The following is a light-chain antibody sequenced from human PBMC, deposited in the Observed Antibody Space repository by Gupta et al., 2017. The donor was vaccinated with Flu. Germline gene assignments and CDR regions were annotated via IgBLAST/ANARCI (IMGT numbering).Light chain of an antibody. CDR2: EIS. J-gene: IGLJ1*01. Sequence: QSALTQPASVSGSPGQSITISCTGTSSDVGSYNLVSWYQQHPGKAPELMIYEISKRPSGVSNRFSGSKSGNTASLTISGLQAEDEADYYCCSYVGTSTYVFGTGTKVTVL. CDR1: SSDVGSYNL. V-gene: IGLV2-23*02. CDR3: CSYVGTSTYV.